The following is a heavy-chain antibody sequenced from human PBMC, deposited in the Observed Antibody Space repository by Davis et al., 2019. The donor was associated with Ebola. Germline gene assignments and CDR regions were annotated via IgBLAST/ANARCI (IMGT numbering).Heavy chain of an antibody. J-gene: IGHJ4*02. Sequence: PSETLSLTCAISGDSVFGKNGAWNWIRQSPSRGLEWLGRTYYNSKWYNEYAVSVKSRITITPDTSKNQFSLQLNSVTPEDTAIYYCARGWAAEGFDFWGQGTLVTVSS. CDR1: GDSVFGKNGA. CDR3: ARGWAAEGFDF. D-gene: IGHD6-13*01. V-gene: IGHV6-1*01. CDR2: TYYNSKWYN.